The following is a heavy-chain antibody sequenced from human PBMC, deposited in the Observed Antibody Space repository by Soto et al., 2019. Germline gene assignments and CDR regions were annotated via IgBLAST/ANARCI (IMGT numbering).Heavy chain of an antibody. Sequence: PWGSLRLSCAASGFSFSKYAMHWVRQAPGKGLEWVAVITYDATNEYYADSVKGRFTISRDNSNNTLSLHMSSLRLADTAVYYCARKAVPDFWGQGTLVTVSS. D-gene: IGHD6-19*01. J-gene: IGHJ4*02. CDR1: GFSFSKYA. CDR2: ITYDATNE. V-gene: IGHV3-30-3*01. CDR3: ARKAVPDF.